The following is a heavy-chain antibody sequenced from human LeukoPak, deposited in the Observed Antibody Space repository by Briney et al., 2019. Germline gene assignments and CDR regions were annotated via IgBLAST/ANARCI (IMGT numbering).Heavy chain of an antibody. J-gene: IGHJ3*02. CDR1: GFTFSSYS. D-gene: IGHD6-19*01. Sequence: GGSLRLSCAASGFTFSSYSMNWVRQAPGKGLEWVSSISSSSSYIYYADSVTGRFTISRDNAKNSLYLQMNSLRAEDTAVYYCARDSSGSESAFDIWGQGTMVTVSS. CDR3: ARDSSGSESAFDI. V-gene: IGHV3-21*01. CDR2: ISSSSSYI.